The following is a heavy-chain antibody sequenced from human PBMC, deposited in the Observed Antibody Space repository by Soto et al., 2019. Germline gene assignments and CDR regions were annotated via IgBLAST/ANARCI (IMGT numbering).Heavy chain of an antibody. CDR2: ITSDGRT. Sequence: PGGPLSLSCAASGFTFSSYAMSWVRKAPGKGLEWVSIITSDGRTYYADSVKGRFTISRDNSKNTVYLQMNSLRAEDTAVYYCAKDYSTVTTDPLSVVLFDYWGQGALVTVSS. CDR3: AKDYSTVTTDPLSVVLFDY. CDR1: GFTFSSYA. D-gene: IGHD4-17*01. V-gene: IGHV3-23*01. J-gene: IGHJ4*02.